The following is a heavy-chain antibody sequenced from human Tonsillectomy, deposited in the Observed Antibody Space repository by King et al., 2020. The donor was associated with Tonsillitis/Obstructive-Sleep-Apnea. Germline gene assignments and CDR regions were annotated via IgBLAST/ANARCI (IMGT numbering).Heavy chain of an antibody. J-gene: IGHJ3*02. CDR1: GGSFSGYY. D-gene: IGHD3-3*01. Sequence: VQLQQWGAGLLKPSETLSLTCAVYGGSFSGYYWSWIRQPPGKGLEWIGEINHSGSTNYNPSLKSRVTISVDTSKNQFSLKLSSVTAADTALYYCARPSQSPTIFGLDTPWAFDIWGQGTMVTVSS. V-gene: IGHV4-34*01. CDR2: INHSGST. CDR3: ARPSQSPTIFGLDTPWAFDI.